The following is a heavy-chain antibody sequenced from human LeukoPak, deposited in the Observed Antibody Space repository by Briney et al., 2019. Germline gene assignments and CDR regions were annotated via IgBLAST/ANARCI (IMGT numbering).Heavy chain of an antibody. D-gene: IGHD7-27*01. CDR2: IGSSGIHT. CDR3: ARGEAIWGPLFDD. Sequence: KAGGSLRLSCAASGLRFSNYGMNWVRQAPGKGLEWVSSIGSSGIHTFYAGSVKGRFTISRDNTKNSLYLQMYNLRVEDTALYYCARGEAIWGPLFDDWGQGTLVTVSS. V-gene: IGHV3-21*01. CDR1: GLRFSNYG. J-gene: IGHJ4*02.